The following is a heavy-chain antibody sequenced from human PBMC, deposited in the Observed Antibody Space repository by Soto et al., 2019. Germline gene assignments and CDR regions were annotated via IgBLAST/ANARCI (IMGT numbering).Heavy chain of an antibody. V-gene: IGHV4-4*02. D-gene: IGHD2-8*01. Sequence: QVQLQESGPGLVNPSGTLSLTCAVSGGSISSDNWWSWVRQPPGKGLEWIGEIYHSGGTHYNPSHKSRVTISVDKSKNLISLELSSVTAADTAVYFCARNGGFSFDSWGQGTLVTVSS. CDR3: ARNGGFSFDS. J-gene: IGHJ4*02. CDR1: GGSISSDNW. CDR2: IYHSGGT.